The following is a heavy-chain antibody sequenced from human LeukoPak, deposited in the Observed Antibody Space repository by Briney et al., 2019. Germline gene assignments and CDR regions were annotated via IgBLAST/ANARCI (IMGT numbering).Heavy chain of an antibody. CDR2: ISSSSSYI. CDR1: GFTFSRYS. D-gene: IGHD2-2*01. V-gene: IGHV3-21*01. CDR3: ARQMPPVNGLTDAFDI. J-gene: IGHJ3*02. Sequence: GGSLRLSCAASGFTFSRYSMNWVRQAPGKGLEWVSSISSSSSYIYYADSVKGRFTISRDNAKNSLYLQMNSLRAEDTAVYYCARQMPPVNGLTDAFDIWGQGTMVTVSS.